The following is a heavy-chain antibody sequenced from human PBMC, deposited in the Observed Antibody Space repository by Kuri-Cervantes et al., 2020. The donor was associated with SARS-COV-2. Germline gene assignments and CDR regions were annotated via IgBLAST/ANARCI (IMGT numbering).Heavy chain of an antibody. J-gene: IGHJ5*02. CDR3: ARDPLVVVPAAIEFDP. V-gene: IGHV1-8*02. D-gene: IGHD2-2*01. Sequence: ASVKVSCKASGYTFTSYDINWVRQTTGQGLEWMGWMNPNSGNTGYAQKFQGRVTMTRNTSISTAYMELSSLRSDDTAVYYCARDPLVVVPAAIEFDPWGQGTLVTVSS. CDR1: GYTFTSYD. CDR2: MNPNSGNT.